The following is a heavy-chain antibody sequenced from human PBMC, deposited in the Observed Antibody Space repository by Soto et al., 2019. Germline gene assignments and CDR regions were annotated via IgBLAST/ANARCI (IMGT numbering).Heavy chain of an antibody. CDR2: IGDTGTFI. V-gene: IGHV3-21*01. J-gene: IGHJ4*02. CDR1: AFIFSDHS. D-gene: IGHD4-4*01. CDR3: ARDQRYLRQGYSDY. Sequence: EVQLVESGGGLVKPGGSLRISCVGSAFIFSDHSMNWVRQAPGKGLEWVTSIGDTGTFIYYADSVKGRFTISRDNAKNSLFLQMDSLRPEDTAVYYCARDQRYLRQGYSDYWGQGTLVTVSS.